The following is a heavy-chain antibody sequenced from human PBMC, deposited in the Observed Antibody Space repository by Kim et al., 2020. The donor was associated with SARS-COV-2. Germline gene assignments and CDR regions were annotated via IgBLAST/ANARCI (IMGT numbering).Heavy chain of an antibody. J-gene: IGHJ3*02. CDR2: ISGSGDSS. CDR3: AKDGGQQLGDHDAFDI. Sequence: GGSLRLSCAASGFPFSTYAMNWVRQAPGKGLEWVSAISGSGDSSDYADSVKGRFTISRDNSKKTLYLQMKSLRVEDTAIYFCAKDGGQQLGDHDAFDIWGQGTMVTVSS. D-gene: IGHD6-13*01. V-gene: IGHV3-23*01. CDR1: GFPFSTYA.